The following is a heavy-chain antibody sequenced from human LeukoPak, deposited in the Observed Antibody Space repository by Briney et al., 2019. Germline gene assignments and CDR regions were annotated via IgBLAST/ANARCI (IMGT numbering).Heavy chain of an antibody. D-gene: IGHD2-2*01. CDR3: ARASCSSTSCYYGY. CDR2: INPNSGGT. V-gene: IGHV1-2*02. J-gene: IGHJ4*02. CDR1: GYTFTSYY. Sequence: ASVKVSCKASGYTFTSYYMHWVRQAPGQGLEWMGWINPNSGGTNYAQKFQGRVTMTRDTSISTAYMELSRLRSDDTAVYYCARASCSSTSCYYGYWGQGTLVTVSS.